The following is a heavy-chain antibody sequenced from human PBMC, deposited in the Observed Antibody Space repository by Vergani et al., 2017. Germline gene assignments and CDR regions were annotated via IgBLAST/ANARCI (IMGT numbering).Heavy chain of an antibody. CDR1: GFTFRDHY. V-gene: IGHV3-11*01. CDR3: ARYRGNYDYFDS. J-gene: IGHJ4*02. Sequence: QVQLVESGGGLVKPGGSLRLSCAASGFTFRDHYMSWIRQALGKGLEWVSYTSSTGSSISYAHSVKGRFTISRDNAKDSVFLQMNSLRAEDTAVYYCARYRGNYDYFDSWGQGTLVTVSP. CDR2: TSSTGSSI. D-gene: IGHD1-26*01.